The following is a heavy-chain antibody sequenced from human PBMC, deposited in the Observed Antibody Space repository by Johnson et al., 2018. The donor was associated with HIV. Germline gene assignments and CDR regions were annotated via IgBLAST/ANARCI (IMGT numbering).Heavy chain of an antibody. Sequence: VQLVESGGGVVQPGRSLRLSCAASGFAFHDRGMSWVRQAPGKGLEWVGLTRNKANSYTTEYAASVKGRFTISRDDSKNSLYLQMNSLKTDDTAVYYCAREPEGWAFDIWGQGTMVTVSS. D-gene: IGHD1-26*01. CDR3: AREPEGWAFDI. CDR1: GFAFHDRG. CDR2: TRNKANSYTT. J-gene: IGHJ3*02. V-gene: IGHV3-72*01.